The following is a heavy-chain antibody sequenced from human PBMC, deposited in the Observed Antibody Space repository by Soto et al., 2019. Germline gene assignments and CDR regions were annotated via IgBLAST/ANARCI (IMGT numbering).Heavy chain of an antibody. CDR1: GGTFNSYD. J-gene: IGHJ5*02. Sequence: QVQLVQSGAEVKKPGSSMKVSCKASGGTFNSYDINWVRQAPGQGLEWMGGIIPIVETPKYAQKFQGRVTITADESTNTVYIELSSLRSKDTAMYYCARLSRPNYYDTSGFFKDNWFDPWGQGTLVTVSS. CDR2: IIPIVETP. V-gene: IGHV1-69*01. CDR3: ARLSRPNYYDTSGFFKDNWFDP. D-gene: IGHD3-22*01.